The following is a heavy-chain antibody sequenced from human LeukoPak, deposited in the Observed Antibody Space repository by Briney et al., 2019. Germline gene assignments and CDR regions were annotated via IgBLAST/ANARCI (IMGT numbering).Heavy chain of an antibody. V-gene: IGHV3-23*01. CDR1: GFTFSDYY. CDR2: MSDIGPNT. CDR3: ARRLSLRFDAFAV. Sequence: GGSLRLSCAASGFTFSDYYMSWIRQALGKGLEWVSSMSDIGPNTYYADSVKGRFTISRDTSKNTLLLQMNSLRADDTALYFCARRLSLRFDAFAVWGPGTVVTVSS. D-gene: IGHD3-3*01. J-gene: IGHJ3*01.